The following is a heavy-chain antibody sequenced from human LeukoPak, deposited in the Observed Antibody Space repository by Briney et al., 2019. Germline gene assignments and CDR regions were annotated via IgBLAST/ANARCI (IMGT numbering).Heavy chain of an antibody. J-gene: IGHJ4*02. CDR1: GFTFSSYG. V-gene: IGHV3-30*02. D-gene: IGHD3-10*01. Sequence: GGSLRLSCAASGFTFSSYGMHWVRQAPGKGLEWVAFIRSDGNYKYYADSVKGRFTISRDNSKNTLYVQMNSLRAEDTAVYYCAKQFLWFGELSHFDYWGQGTLATVSS. CDR2: IRSDGNYK. CDR3: AKQFLWFGELSHFDY.